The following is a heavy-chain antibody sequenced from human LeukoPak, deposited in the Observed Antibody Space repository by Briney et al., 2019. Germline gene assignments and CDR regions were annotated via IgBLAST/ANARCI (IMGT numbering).Heavy chain of an antibody. Sequence: PSETLSLTCTVSGGSISSGGYYWSWIRQHPGKGLEWIGYIYYSGSTYYNPSLKSRVTISVDTSKNQFSLKLSSVTAADTAVYYCAGDLGWFGELSYWYFDLWGRGTLVTVSS. J-gene: IGHJ2*01. CDR1: GGSISSGGYY. D-gene: IGHD3-10*01. V-gene: IGHV4-31*03. CDR3: AGDLGWFGELSYWYFDL. CDR2: IYYSGST.